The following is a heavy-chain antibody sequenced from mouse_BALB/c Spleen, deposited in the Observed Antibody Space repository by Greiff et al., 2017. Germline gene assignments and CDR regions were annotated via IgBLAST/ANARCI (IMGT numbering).Heavy chain of an antibody. CDR2: ISSGGSYT. CDR3: ARLYRYDGYFDY. CDR1: GFTFSSYG. Sequence: EVQRVESGGDLVKPGGSLKLSCAASGFTFSSYGMSWVRQTPDKRLEWVATISSGGSYTYYPDSVKGRFTISRDNAKNTLYLQMSSLKSEDTAMYYCARLYRYDGYFDYWGQGTTLTVSS. J-gene: IGHJ2*01. D-gene: IGHD2-14*01. V-gene: IGHV5-6*01.